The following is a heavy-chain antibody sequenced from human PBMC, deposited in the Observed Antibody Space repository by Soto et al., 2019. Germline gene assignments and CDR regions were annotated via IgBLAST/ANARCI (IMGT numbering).Heavy chain of an antibody. Sequence: EVQLLQSGGGLVQPGGSLRLSCEVSGFTFSSYAMSWVRQAPGKGLEWVSAISGGGITTHYADSVKGRFTISRDNAQRSLFLQMNDLRVDDTALYYCALGGYCSGGGCLYQHWGQGTPLTVSA. CDR3: ALGGYCSGGGCLYQH. CDR1: GFTFSSYA. J-gene: IGHJ1*01. V-gene: IGHV3-23*01. CDR2: ISGGGITT. D-gene: IGHD2-15*01.